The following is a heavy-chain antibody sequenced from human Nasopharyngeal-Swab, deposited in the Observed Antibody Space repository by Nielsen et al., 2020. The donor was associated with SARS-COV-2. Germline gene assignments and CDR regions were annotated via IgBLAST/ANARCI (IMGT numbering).Heavy chain of an antibody. D-gene: IGHD1-7*01. CDR2: MYLRDSDT. CDR1: GYSFSSYW. CDR3: ATAYNGNYYWDY. J-gene: IGHJ4*02. V-gene: IGHV5-51*01. Sequence: GEFLKISCKGSGYSFSSYWIGWVRQMPGKGLEWMGIMYLRDSDTRYSPSFQGQVTISADKSISTAYLQWSSLKALDTAMYYCATAYNGNYYWDYWGQGTLVTVSS.